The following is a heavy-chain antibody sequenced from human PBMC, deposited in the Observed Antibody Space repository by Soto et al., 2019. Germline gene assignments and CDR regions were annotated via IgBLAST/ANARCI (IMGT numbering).Heavy chain of an antibody. J-gene: IGHJ5*02. V-gene: IGHV2-5*02. CDR3: AHIPNYYQYDWFDP. CDR2: IYWDDDK. D-gene: IGHD3-16*01. Sequence: QITLKESGPTLVKPTQTLTLTCTFSGFSLTTRGVGVGWIRQPPGKALECLALIYWDDDKRYNPSLQSRLSITKDTSKNPVILTMTNVDPVDTATYYCAHIPNYYQYDWFDPWGQGTLVSVSS. CDR1: GFSLTTRGVG.